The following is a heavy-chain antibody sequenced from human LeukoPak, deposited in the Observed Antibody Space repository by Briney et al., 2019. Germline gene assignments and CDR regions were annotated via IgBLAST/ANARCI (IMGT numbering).Heavy chain of an antibody. Sequence: GGSLRLSCAASGFTFSSYSMNWVRQAPGKGLEWVSSISSSSSYIYYADSVKGRFTISRDNAKNSLYLQMNSLRAEDTAVYYCARGPLAYCGGDCYPDGLQHWGQGTLVTVSS. D-gene: IGHD2-21*01. CDR2: ISSSSSYI. J-gene: IGHJ1*01. V-gene: IGHV3-21*01. CDR1: GFTFSSYS. CDR3: ARGPLAYCGGDCYPDGLQH.